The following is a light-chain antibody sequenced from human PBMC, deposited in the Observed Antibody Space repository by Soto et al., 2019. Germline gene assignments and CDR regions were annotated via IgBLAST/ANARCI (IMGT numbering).Light chain of an antibody. Sequence: QSVLTQPPSVSGAPGQRVTFSCTGSSSNIGTGYDVHWYQQLPGTAPKLLIYGNSNRPSGVPDRFSGSKSGTSASLAITGLQAEDEADDYCQSYDSSLSAYVFGTGTKLTVL. CDR1: SSNIGTGYD. J-gene: IGLJ1*01. V-gene: IGLV1-40*01. CDR3: QSYDSSLSAYV. CDR2: GNS.